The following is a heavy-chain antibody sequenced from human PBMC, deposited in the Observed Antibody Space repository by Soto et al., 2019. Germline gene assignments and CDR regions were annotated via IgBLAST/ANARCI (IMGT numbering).Heavy chain of an antibody. Sequence: QPGGSLRLSCAASGFTLSGYAMDWVRQAPGKGLEYVSGISSNGVGTYYANSVQGRFTISRDNSKNTVYLQKGSLRPEDMAVYYCARRARPDFYYMDVWGKGTTVTVSS. D-gene: IGHD6-6*01. CDR1: GFTLSGYA. J-gene: IGHJ6*03. CDR2: ISSNGVGT. CDR3: ARRARPDFYYMDV. V-gene: IGHV3-64*01.